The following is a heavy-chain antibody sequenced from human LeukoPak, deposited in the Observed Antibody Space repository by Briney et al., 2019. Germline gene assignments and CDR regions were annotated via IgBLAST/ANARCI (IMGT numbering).Heavy chain of an antibody. CDR3: ARDYRGYCSSTSCYLSHVFSYYYGMDV. CDR1: GGSFSGYY. J-gene: IGHJ6*02. D-gene: IGHD2-2*03. CDR2: INHSGST. V-gene: IGHV4-34*01. Sequence: SETLSLTCAVYGGSFSGYYWSWIRQPPGKGLEWIGEINHSGSTNYNPSLKSRVTISVDTSKNQFSLKLSSVTAADTAVYYCARDYRGYCSSTSCYLSHVFSYYYGMDVWGQGTTVTVSS.